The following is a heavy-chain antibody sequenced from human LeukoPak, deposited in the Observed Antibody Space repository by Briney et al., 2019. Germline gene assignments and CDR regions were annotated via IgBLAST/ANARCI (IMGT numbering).Heavy chain of an antibody. D-gene: IGHD6-19*01. V-gene: IGHV1-69*06. CDR2: IIPIFGTA. CDR3: ARGTIAVAGYFDY. CDR1: GGTFSSYA. J-gene: IGHJ4*02. Sequence: SVKVSCKASGGTFSSYAISWVRRAPGQGLEWMGGIIPIFGTANYAQKFQGRVTITADKSTSTAYMELSSLRSEDTAVYYCARGTIAVAGYFDYWGQGTLVTVSS.